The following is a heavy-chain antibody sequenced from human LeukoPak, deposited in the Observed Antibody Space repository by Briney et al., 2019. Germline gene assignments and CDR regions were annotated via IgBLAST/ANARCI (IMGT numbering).Heavy chain of an antibody. CDR1: GFSFSSYW. CDR3: ARGCSNRICYGYY. D-gene: IGHD2-8*01. V-gene: IGHV3-74*01. Sequence: GGSLRLSCAGSGFSFSSYWMHWVRQAPGKGLVWVSRINSDGSSTNYADSVKGRFTISRDNAKNTLYLQINSLRVDDTAVYYCARGCSNRICYGYYWGQGTLVTVPS. J-gene: IGHJ4*02. CDR2: INSDGSST.